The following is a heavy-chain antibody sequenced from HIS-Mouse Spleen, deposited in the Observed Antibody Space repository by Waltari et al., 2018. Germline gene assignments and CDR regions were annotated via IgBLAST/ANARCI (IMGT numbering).Heavy chain of an antibody. V-gene: IGHV4-59*01. Sequence: QVQLQESGPGLVKPSETLSLTCTVSGGSISSYYWSWIRQPPGKGLEWIGYIYYSGSTNHNPSLNIRVTISVDTSKNQFSLKLSSVTAADTAVYYCARDRAGLDYWGQGTLVTVSS. CDR1: GGSISSYY. CDR2: IYYSGST. CDR3: ARDRAGLDY. D-gene: IGHD6-13*01. J-gene: IGHJ4*02.